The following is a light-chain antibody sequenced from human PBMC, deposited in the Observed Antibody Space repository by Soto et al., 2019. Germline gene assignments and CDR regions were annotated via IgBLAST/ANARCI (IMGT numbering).Light chain of an antibody. J-gene: IGKJ2*01. CDR1: QSVSSN. CDR2: GAS. CDR3: QQYNNWPMYT. Sequence: EIVLTQSPGTLSLSPGERATLSCRASQSVSSNLAWYQQKPGQAPRLLLYGASTRATGIPARFSGSGSGTEFTLTISSLQSEDFAVYYCQQYNNWPMYTFGQGTKVDIK. V-gene: IGKV3-15*01.